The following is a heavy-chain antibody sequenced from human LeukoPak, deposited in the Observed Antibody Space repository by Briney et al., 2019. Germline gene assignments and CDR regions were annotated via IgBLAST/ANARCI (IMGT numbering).Heavy chain of an antibody. J-gene: IGHJ5*02. CDR2: IYHSGST. CDR1: GGSISSGGYS. V-gene: IGHV4-30-2*01. CDR3: ARGRDSSGRENNWFDP. Sequence: SQTLSLTCADSGGSISSGGYSWSWIRQPPGKGLEWIGYIYHSGSTYYNPSLKSRVTISVDRSKNQFSLKLSSVTAADTAVYYCARGRDSSGRENNWFDPWGQGTLVTVSS. D-gene: IGHD3-22*01.